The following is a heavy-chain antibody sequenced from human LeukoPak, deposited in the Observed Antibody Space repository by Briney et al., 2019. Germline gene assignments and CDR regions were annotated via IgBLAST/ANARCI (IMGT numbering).Heavy chain of an antibody. D-gene: IGHD6-13*01. J-gene: IGHJ4*02. CDR3: ARDPGYSSTALYFDY. Sequence: GASVKVSCKASGYTFTSYHMHWVRQAPGQGLERMGIINPSGGTTRFAQKVQGRFTMTRDTSTSTVYMELSSLRSEDTAVYYCARDPGYSSTALYFDYWGQGTLVTVSS. V-gene: IGHV1-46*01. CDR1: GYTFTSYH. CDR2: INPSGGTT.